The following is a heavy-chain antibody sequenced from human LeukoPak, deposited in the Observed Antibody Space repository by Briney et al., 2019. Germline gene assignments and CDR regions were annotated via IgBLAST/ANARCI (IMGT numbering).Heavy chain of an antibody. CDR2: IIPIFGTA. CDR3: ARAMNQWFGELLIYGMDV. J-gene: IGHJ6*02. D-gene: IGHD3-10*01. Sequence: SVKVSCKASGGTFSSYAISWVRQAPGQGLEWMGGIIPIFGTANYAQKFQGRVTITADESTSTAYMELSSLRSEDTAVYYCARAMNQWFGELLIYGMDVWGQGTTVTVSS. V-gene: IGHV1-69*13. CDR1: GGTFSSYA.